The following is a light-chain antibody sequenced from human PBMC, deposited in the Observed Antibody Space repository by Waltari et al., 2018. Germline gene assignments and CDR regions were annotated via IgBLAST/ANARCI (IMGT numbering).Light chain of an antibody. J-gene: IGKJ4*01. Sequence: MTQSPLSLSASVGDRVTITCRASQTSSRYLNWYQQKPGKAPKLLIYGISSLQSGVPSRFSGSGSGTDFTLTISSLQPEDFATYYCQQSNSIPLTFGGGTKVDIK. V-gene: IGKV1-39*01. CDR3: QQSNSIPLT. CDR1: QTSSRY. CDR2: GIS.